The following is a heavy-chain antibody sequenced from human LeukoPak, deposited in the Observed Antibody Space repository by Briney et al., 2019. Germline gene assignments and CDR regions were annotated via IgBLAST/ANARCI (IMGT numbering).Heavy chain of an antibody. V-gene: IGHV4-39*01. D-gene: IGHD6-6*01. CDR1: GGSISSSSYY. J-gene: IGHJ5*02. CDR3: ARGPRRERPRNWFDP. CDR2: IYYSGNT. Sequence: SETLSLTCTVSGGSISSSSYYWGWIRQPPGKGLEWIGSIYYSGNTYYNPSLKSRVTISVDTSKNQFSLKLSSVTAADTAVYYCARGPRRERPRNWFDPWGQGTLVTVSS.